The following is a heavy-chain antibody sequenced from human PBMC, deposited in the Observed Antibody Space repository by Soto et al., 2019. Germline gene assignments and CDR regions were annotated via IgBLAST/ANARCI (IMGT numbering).Heavy chain of an antibody. CDR1: GLTFSSYA. D-gene: IGHD6-19*01. CDR2: ISGSGGST. Sequence: XESLRLSCAASGLTFSSYAMSWVRQAPGKGLEWVSAISGSGGSTYYADSVKGRFTISRDNSKNTLYLQMNSLRAEDTAVYYCAKAAASSGWYAGLRNPGYDYWGQGTLVTVS. J-gene: IGHJ4*02. CDR3: AKAAASSGWYAGLRNPGYDY. V-gene: IGHV3-23*01.